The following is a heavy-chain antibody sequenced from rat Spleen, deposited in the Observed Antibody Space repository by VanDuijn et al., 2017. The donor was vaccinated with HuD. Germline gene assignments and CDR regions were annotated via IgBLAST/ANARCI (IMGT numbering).Heavy chain of an antibody. Sequence: EVKLVESGGGLVQPGRSLKLSCAASGFNFNDYWMGWVRQAPGKGLEWIGEINKDRSTTNYTTSLKDKFTISRDNAQNTLYLQMTKLGSEDPAIYYGARRGEGEDNWFAYWGQGVMVTVSS. V-gene: IGHV4-2*01. CDR2: INKDRSTT. D-gene: IGHD1-11*01. J-gene: IGHJ2*01. CDR3: ARRGEGEDNWFAY. CDR1: GFNFNDYW.